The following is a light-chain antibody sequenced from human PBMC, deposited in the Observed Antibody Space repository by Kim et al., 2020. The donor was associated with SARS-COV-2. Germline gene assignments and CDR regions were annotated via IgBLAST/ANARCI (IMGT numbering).Light chain of an antibody. Sequence: SLSPEYRATLSCSASQSVGNSLAWYQQKPGQAPRLVIYDASNRATGIPVRFSGGGSGTDFTLTISSLEPDDFAVYYCQQRRNLISFGQGTRLEIK. J-gene: IGKJ5*01. CDR1: QSVGNS. CDR2: DAS. V-gene: IGKV3-11*01. CDR3: QQRRNLIS.